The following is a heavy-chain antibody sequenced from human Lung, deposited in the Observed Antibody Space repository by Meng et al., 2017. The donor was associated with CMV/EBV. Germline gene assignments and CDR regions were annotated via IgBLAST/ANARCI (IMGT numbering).Heavy chain of an antibody. D-gene: IGHD3-3*01. Sequence: GESLKISCAASGFTFSSYAMHWVRQAPGKGLEWVAVISYDGSNKYYADSVKGRLTISRDNSKNTLYLQMNSLRAEDTAVYYCARDMYYDFWSGYYSRGGDYYYGMDVWGQGTTVTVSS. V-gene: IGHV3-30*04. J-gene: IGHJ6*02. CDR3: ARDMYYDFWSGYYSRGGDYYYGMDV. CDR1: GFTFSSYA. CDR2: ISYDGSNK.